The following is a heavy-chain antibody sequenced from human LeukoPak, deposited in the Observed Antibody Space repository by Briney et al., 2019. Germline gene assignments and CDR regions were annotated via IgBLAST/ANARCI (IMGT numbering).Heavy chain of an antibody. CDR1: GFTVSSNY. CDR2: IYSGGST. CDR3: ARVNCGAPGCRGRDWFDP. D-gene: IGHD2-21*01. Sequence: GGSLRLSCAASGFTVSSNYMSWVRQAPGKGLEWVSVIYSGGSTYYADSVKGRFIISRDNAINSVYLQMNNLRVEDTATYYCARVNCGAPGCRGRDWFDPWGQGTLVTVSS. J-gene: IGHJ5*02. V-gene: IGHV3-53*01.